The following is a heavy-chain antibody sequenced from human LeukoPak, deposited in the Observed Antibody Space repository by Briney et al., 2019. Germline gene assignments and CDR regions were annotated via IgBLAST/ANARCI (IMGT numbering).Heavy chain of an antibody. CDR2: IYSDGRT. Sequence: PGGSLRLSCLASGFTVGNNHMSWVRQAPGKGLEWVSLIYSDGRTNYADSVKGRFTISRDSSKNTLYLQLNRLRAEDTALYYCIGYGGYSFWGQGTLVTVSS. V-gene: IGHV3-66*01. J-gene: IGHJ4*02. CDR1: GFTVGNNH. D-gene: IGHD4-23*01. CDR3: IGYGGYSF.